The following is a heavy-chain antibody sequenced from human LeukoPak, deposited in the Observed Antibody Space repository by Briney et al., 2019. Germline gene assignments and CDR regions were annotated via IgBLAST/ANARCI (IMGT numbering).Heavy chain of an antibody. D-gene: IGHD2-15*01. J-gene: IGHJ4*02. CDR1: GYTFTSYA. CDR2: INTNTGNP. Sequence: GASVKVSCKASGYTFTSYAMNWVRQAPGQGLEWMGWINTNTGNPTYAQGFTGHFVFSLDTSVSTAYLQISSLKAEDTAMYYCARGGCPYLSTWYSDYWGQGTLVTVSS. CDR3: ARGGCPYLSTWYSDY. V-gene: IGHV7-4-1*02.